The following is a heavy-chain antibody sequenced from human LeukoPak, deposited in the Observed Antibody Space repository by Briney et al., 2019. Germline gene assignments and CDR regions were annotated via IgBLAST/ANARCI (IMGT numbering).Heavy chain of an antibody. CDR1: GGSISSSSYY. J-gene: IGHJ4*02. V-gene: IGHV4-39*07. CDR3: ARALNVLRYFDWLLQYYFDY. D-gene: IGHD3-9*01. CDR2: IYYSGST. Sequence: SETLSLTRTVSGGSISSSSYYWGWIRQPPGKGLEWIGSIYYSGSTYYNPSLKSRVTISVDTSKNQFSLKLSSVTAADTAVYYCARALNVLRYFDWLLQYYFDYWGQGTLVTASS.